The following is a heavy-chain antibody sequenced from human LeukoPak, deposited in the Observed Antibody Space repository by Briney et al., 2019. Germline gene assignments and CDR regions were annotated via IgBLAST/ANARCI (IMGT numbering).Heavy chain of an antibody. CDR3: ARSSGWELGDFDY. D-gene: IGHD1-26*01. Sequence: GGSLRLSCAASGFTFSSYAMSWVRQAPGNGLEWVSAISGSGGSTYYADSVKGRFTISRDNSKNTLYLQMNSLRAEDTAVYYCARSSGWELGDFDYWGQGTLVTVSS. V-gene: IGHV3-23*01. CDR2: ISGSGGST. CDR1: GFTFSSYA. J-gene: IGHJ4*02.